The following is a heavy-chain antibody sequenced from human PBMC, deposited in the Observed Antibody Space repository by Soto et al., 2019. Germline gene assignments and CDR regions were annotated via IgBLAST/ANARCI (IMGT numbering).Heavy chain of an antibody. D-gene: IGHD3-10*02. J-gene: IGHJ4*02. CDR3: SGHFVREDQDL. Sequence: ASVKVSCKASGYTFTSYGVNWVRQAPGQRPEWMGWINPGSGNIKYSHEFQGRVIFTTDTSASTVYVELSSLRSEDTAVYYCSGHFVREDQDLWGQGTMVTVSS. CDR2: INPGSGNI. CDR1: GYTFTSYG. V-gene: IGHV1-3*03.